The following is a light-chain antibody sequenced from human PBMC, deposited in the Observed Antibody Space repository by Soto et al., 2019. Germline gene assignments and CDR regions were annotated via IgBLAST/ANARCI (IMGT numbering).Light chain of an antibody. Sequence: QSVLTQPASVSGSPGPAITISCTGTSSDVGGYNYVSWYQQHPGKAPKLIIYEVNNRPSGVSNRFSGSKSGNTASLTISGLQAEDEADYYCSSYTSSSPWVFGGGTKVTVL. CDR2: EVN. CDR1: SSDVGGYNY. J-gene: IGLJ3*02. CDR3: SSYTSSSPWV. V-gene: IGLV2-14*01.